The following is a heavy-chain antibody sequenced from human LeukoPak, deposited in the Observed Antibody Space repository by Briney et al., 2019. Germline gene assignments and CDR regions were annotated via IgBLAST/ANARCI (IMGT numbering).Heavy chain of an antibody. CDR3: AKKGGTGWSENWFDP. D-gene: IGHD6-19*01. CDR2: MWADGYTY. V-gene: IGHV3-33*06. CDR1: GFTFNNYG. Sequence: GGSLRLSCAASGFTFNNYGVHWVRQAPGKGLEWVAIMWADGYTYHYADSVRGRFTVSRDNSKNTVYLQMNSLEAEDTAVYYCAKKGGTGWSENWFDPWGQGTLVTVSS. J-gene: IGHJ5*02.